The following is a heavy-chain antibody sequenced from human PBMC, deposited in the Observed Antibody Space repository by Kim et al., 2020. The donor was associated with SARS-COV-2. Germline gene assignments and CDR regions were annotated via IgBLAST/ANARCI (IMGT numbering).Heavy chain of an antibody. V-gene: IGHV3-74*01. J-gene: IGHJ6*02. CDR1: GFTFSSYW. D-gene: IGHD3-10*01. Sequence: GGSLRLSCAASGFTFSSYWMHWVRQAPGKGLVWVSRINSDGSSTSYADSVKGRFTISRDNAKNTLYLQMNSLRAEDTAVYYCARQYGSGSYYVYYYYYGMDVWGQGTTVTVSS. CDR2: INSDGSST. CDR3: ARQYGSGSYYVYYYYYGMDV.